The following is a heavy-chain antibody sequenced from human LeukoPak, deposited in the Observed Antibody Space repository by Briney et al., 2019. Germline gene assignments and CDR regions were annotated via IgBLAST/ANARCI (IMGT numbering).Heavy chain of an antibody. Sequence: ASVKVSCKASGYTFTSYGISWVRQAPGQGLGWMGWISAYNGNTNYAQKLQGRVTMTTDTSTSTAYMELRSLRSDDTAVYYCARDRDYDILTGFENWLDPWGQGTLVTVSS. J-gene: IGHJ5*02. CDR3: ARDRDYDILTGFENWLDP. CDR2: ISAYNGNT. V-gene: IGHV1-18*04. D-gene: IGHD3-9*01. CDR1: GYTFTSYG.